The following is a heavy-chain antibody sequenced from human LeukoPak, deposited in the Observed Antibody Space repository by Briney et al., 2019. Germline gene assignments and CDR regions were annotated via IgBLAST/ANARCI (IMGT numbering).Heavy chain of an antibody. Sequence: MPSXXLSLTCTVSGGSISSYYWSWIRQPAGKGLEWIGRIYTSGSTNYNPSLKSRVTMSVDTSKNQFSLKLSSVTAADTAVYYCARVDCSSTSCYSYFDYWGQGTLVTVSS. CDR2: IYTSGST. CDR1: GGSISSYY. D-gene: IGHD2-2*02. J-gene: IGHJ4*02. CDR3: ARVDCSSTSCYSYFDY. V-gene: IGHV4-4*07.